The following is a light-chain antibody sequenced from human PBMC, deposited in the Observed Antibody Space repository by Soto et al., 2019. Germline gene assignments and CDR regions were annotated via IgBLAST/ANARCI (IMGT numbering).Light chain of an antibody. CDR2: STD. J-gene: IGLJ3*02. V-gene: IGLV8-61*01. Sequence: QTVVTQEPSFSVSPGRTVTLTCGLSSGSVSTTYYPTWYQQTPGQAPRTLIYSTDTRSSGVPDRFSGPILGNKAALTITGAQADDESDYYCVLYMGRGIWVFGGGTKLTVL. CDR3: VLYMGRGIWV. CDR1: SGSVSTTYY.